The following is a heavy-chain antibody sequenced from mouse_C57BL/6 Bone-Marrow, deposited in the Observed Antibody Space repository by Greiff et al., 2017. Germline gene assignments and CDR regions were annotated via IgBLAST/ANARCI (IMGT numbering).Heavy chain of an antibody. Sequence: EVQRVESGGGLVQPGGSLKLSCAASGFTFSDYYMSWVRQTPEKRLEWVAYISNGGGSTYYPDTVKGRFTISRDNAKNALYLQMSRLKSEDTAMYYCARGGSNYAFDYWGQGTTLTVSS. CDR2: ISNGGGST. D-gene: IGHD2-5*01. V-gene: IGHV5-12*01. J-gene: IGHJ2*01. CDR3: ARGGSNYAFDY. CDR1: GFTFSDYY.